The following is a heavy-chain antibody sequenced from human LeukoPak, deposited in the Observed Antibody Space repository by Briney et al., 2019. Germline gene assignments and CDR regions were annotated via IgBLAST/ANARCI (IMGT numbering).Heavy chain of an antibody. D-gene: IGHD3-3*01. CDR3: ARVLNYDFWSGYYTGMGVYNY. J-gene: IGHJ4*02. CDR1: GYTFTSYD. Sequence: GASVKISCKASGYTFTSYDINWVRQATGQGLEWMGWMNPNSGSTGYAQKFQGRVTMTRNTSISTAYMELSSLRSEDTAVYYCARVLNYDFWSGYYTGMGVYNYWGQGTLVTVSS. CDR2: MNPNSGST. V-gene: IGHV1-8*01.